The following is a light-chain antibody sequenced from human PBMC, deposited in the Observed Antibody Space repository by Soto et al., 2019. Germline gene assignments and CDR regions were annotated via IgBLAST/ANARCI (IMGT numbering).Light chain of an antibody. CDR3: QHYRTS. Sequence: EIVLTQSPGTLSLSPGERATLSCRASQSVSSRYLAWYQQKPGQAPRQLIYGASSRATGIPDRFSGSGFGTDVSLTITRLEPEEFAVYYWQHYRTSFGGGTRVEIK. CDR2: GAS. J-gene: IGKJ4*01. V-gene: IGKV3-20*01. CDR1: QSVSSRY.